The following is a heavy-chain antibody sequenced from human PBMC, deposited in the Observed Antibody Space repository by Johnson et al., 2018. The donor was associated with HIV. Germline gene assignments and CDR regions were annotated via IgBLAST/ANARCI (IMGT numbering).Heavy chain of an antibody. J-gene: IGHJ3*02. CDR2: IGTAGDT. D-gene: IGHD6-13*01. CDR3: AGIAAAGGDACDI. Sequence: VQLVESGGGVVQPGRSLRLSCAASGFTFSSYDMHWVRQATGKGLEWVSAIGTAGDTYYPGSVKGRFTISRENAKNSLYLQMSSLRAEDTAVYYCAGIAAAGGDACDIWGQGTMVIVSS. CDR1: GFTFSSYD. V-gene: IGHV3-13*01.